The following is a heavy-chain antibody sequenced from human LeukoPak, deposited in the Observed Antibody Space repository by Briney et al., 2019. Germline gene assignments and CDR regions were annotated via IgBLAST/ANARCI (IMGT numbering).Heavy chain of an antibody. CDR2: IYTSGST. Sequence: SETLSLTCTVSGGSISSYYWSWIRQPAGKGLEWIGRIYTSGSTNYNPSLKSRVTMSVDTSKNQFSLKLSSVTAADTAVYYCAMAIGGYCSSTSCYIDAFDIWGQGTMVTVSS. CDR3: AMAIGGYCSSTSCYIDAFDI. V-gene: IGHV4-4*07. CDR1: GGSISSYY. D-gene: IGHD2-2*02. J-gene: IGHJ3*02.